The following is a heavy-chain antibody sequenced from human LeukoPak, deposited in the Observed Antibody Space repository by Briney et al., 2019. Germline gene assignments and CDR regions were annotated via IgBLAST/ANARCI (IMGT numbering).Heavy chain of an antibody. J-gene: IGHJ4*02. V-gene: IGHV3-30*18. CDR3: AKSSSAWISPFDY. Sequence: PGGSLRLPCAASGFSFGYYGIHWVRQAPGKGLEWVAVISYDGSNKYYADSVKGRFTISRDNSKNTLYLQMNSLRTDDTAVYYCAKSSSAWISPFDYWGQGTLVTVSS. D-gene: IGHD6-19*01. CDR1: GFSFGYYG. CDR2: ISYDGSNK.